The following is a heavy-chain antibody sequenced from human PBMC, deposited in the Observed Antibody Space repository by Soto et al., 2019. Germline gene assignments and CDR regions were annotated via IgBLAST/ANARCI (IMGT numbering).Heavy chain of an antibody. V-gene: IGHV6-1*01. J-gene: IGHJ6*02. Sequence: QTLPLTCAISGDRVSSNSAAWNWIRQSPSRNLEWLGRAFYRSTWYNDYAGSVKSRITINPDTSKNQFSLQLNSVTPEDSAVYYCVISRHRAPGSNRGMDAWRQGSPVTVSS. CDR3: VISRHRAPGSNRGMDA. CDR1: GDRVSSNSAA. CDR2: AFYRSTWYN. D-gene: IGHD3-10*01.